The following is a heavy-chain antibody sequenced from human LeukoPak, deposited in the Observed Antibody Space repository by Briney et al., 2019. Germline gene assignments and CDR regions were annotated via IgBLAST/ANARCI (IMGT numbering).Heavy chain of an antibody. CDR3: GRIPAAGSLKGSFDI. V-gene: IGHV5-51*01. D-gene: IGHD6-13*01. CDR2: IYPGDSDT. Sequence: GESLKISCEVYGYSFTSYWIGWVRQMPGKGLEWMGIIYPGDSDTTYSPSFQGQVTISADKSISTAYLQWSSLKASDSAMYYCGRIPAAGSLKGSFDIWGQGTMVTVSS. J-gene: IGHJ3*02. CDR1: GYSFTSYW.